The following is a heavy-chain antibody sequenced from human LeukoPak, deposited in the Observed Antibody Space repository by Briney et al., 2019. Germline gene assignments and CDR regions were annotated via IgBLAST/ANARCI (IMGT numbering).Heavy chain of an antibody. J-gene: IGHJ5*02. V-gene: IGHV3-74*01. CDR3: ATATFYVTSGYFPS. D-gene: IGHD3-22*01. CDR2: ISGDKSHI. Sequence: PGGSLRLSCVGSGFTFSTSWIHWVRQAPGQGLVWVSGISGDKSHIAYADPVKGRFTISRDNAKNTLHLQMNSLRDEDTAVYYCATATFYVTSGYFPSWGQGTLVTVSS. CDR1: GFTFSTSW.